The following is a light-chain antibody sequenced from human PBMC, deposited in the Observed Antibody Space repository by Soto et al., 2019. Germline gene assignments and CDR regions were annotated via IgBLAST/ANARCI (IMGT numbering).Light chain of an antibody. J-gene: IGKJ4*01. CDR1: QSVSSY. V-gene: IGKV3-11*01. CDR3: QQRSNGGLT. CDR2: DAS. Sequence: EIVLTQSPATLSLSPGERATLSCRASQSVSSYLAWYQQKPGQAPRLLIDDASNRATGIPARFSGSGSGTDFTRTISSLEPEDFAVYYCQQRSNGGLTFGGGTKVEIK.